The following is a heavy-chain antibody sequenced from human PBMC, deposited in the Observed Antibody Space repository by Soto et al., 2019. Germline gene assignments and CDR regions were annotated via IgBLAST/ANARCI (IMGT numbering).Heavy chain of an antibody. D-gene: IGHD3-9*01. CDR3: ARDRDYDILTGYYAFDY. CDR2: IIPIFGTA. CDR1: GGTFSSYA. V-gene: IGHV1-69*12. J-gene: IGHJ4*02. Sequence: QVQLVQSGAEVKKPGSSVKVSCKASGGTFSSYAISWVRQAPGQGLEWMGGIIPIFGTANYAQKFQGRVTITADESTSTAYMERSSLRSEDTAVYYCARDRDYDILTGYYAFDYWGQGTLVTVSS.